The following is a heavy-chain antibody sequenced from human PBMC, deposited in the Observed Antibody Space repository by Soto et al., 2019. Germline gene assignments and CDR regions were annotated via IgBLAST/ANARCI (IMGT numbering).Heavy chain of an antibody. CDR2: ISGSGGST. V-gene: IGHV3-23*01. Sequence: PGGSLRLSCAASGFTFSSYAMSWVRQAPGKGLEWVSAISGSGGSTYYADSVKGRFTIPRDNSKNTLYLQMNSLRAEDTAVYYCAKDLVPFSSGGTDYWGQGTLVTVSS. CDR3: AKDLVPFSSGGTDY. J-gene: IGHJ4*02. CDR1: GFTFSSYA. D-gene: IGHD6-19*01.